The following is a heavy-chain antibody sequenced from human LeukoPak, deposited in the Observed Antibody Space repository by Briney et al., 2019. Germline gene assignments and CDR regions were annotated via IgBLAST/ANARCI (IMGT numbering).Heavy chain of an antibody. CDR1: GFTFSNAW. Sequence: PGGSVRLSCAASGFTFSNAWMSWVRQAPGKGLDWVGRIKCKTDGGTTDYAAPVKGRFTISRDDSKNTLYLQMNSLKTEDTAVYYCTTTMVRGVNLDFDYWGQGTLVTVTS. CDR2: IKCKTDGGTT. J-gene: IGHJ4*02. V-gene: IGHV3-15*01. D-gene: IGHD3-10*01. CDR3: TTTMVRGVNLDFDY.